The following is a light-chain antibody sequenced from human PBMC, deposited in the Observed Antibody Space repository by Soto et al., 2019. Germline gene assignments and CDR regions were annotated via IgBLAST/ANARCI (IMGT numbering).Light chain of an antibody. CDR3: ASWDDSLSGVV. Sequence: QSVLTQPPSASGTPGQSVTISCSGSSSNIGSNYVFWYQQLPGTAPKVPIYRNNQRPSGVPDRFSGSKSGTSASLAISGLRSEDEADYYCASWDDSLSGVVFGGGTQLTVL. V-gene: IGLV1-47*01. CDR1: SSNIGSNY. J-gene: IGLJ2*01. CDR2: RNN.